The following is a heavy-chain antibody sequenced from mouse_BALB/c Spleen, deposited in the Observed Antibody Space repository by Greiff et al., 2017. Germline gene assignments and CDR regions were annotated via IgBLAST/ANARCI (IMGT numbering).Heavy chain of an antibody. Sequence: EVKVVESGGGLVQPGESLKLSCESTEYEFPSHDMSWVRKTPEKRLELVAAINSDGGSTYYPDTMERRFIISRDNTKKTLYLQMSSLRSEDTALYYCARRGTGGAMDYWGQGTSVTVSS. D-gene: IGHD2-14*01. CDR2: INSDGGST. CDR1: EYEFPSHD. J-gene: IGHJ4*01. V-gene: IGHV5-2*01. CDR3: ARRGTGGAMDY.